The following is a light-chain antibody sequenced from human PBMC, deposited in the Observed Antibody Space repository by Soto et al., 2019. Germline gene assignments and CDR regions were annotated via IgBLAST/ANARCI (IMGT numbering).Light chain of an antibody. CDR2: MAS. CDR3: QQSNSYPWT. V-gene: IGKV1-5*03. J-gene: IGKJ1*01. Sequence: DIQMTQSPSTLSASAGDRVNITCRASQSISPYLAWYQQKPGIAPKLLIYMASSLQSGVPSRFSGSGSGTEFTLTISSLQPDDFATYYCQQSNSYPWTFGQGTQVDIK. CDR1: QSISPY.